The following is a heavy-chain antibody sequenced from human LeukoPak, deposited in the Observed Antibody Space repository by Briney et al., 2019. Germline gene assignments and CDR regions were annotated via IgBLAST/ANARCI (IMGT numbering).Heavy chain of an antibody. J-gene: IGHJ3*02. CDR2: ISSSSIYI. V-gene: IGHV3-21*01. CDR1: GFTFSSYS. CDR3: ARDSRTDAFDI. Sequence: GGSLRLSCAASGFTFSSYSMNWVRQAPGKGLEWVSSISSSSIYIYYADSVQGRFTISRDNAKNSLYLQMNSLRAEDTAVYYCARDSRTDAFDIWGQGTMVTVSS.